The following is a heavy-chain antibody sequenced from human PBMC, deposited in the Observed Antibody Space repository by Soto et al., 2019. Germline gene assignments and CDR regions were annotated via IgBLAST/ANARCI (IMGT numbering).Heavy chain of an antibody. Sequence: QVQLQESGPGLVKPSQTLSLTCTVSGGSISSGGYYWSWIRQHPGKGLEWIGDIYYSGGTYDNPSLKRRVTRSVGTSKDQFALKLSSVTAADTAVYYCARVGGINWFDPWGQGTLVTFSS. J-gene: IGHJ5*02. CDR2: IYYSGGT. CDR1: GGSISSGGYY. CDR3: ARVGGINWFDP. V-gene: IGHV4-31*03. D-gene: IGHD6-13*01.